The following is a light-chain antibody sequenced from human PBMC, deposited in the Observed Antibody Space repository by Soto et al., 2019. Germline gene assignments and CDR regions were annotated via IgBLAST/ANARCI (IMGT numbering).Light chain of an antibody. CDR1: SSDVGGYNY. J-gene: IGLJ1*01. CDR3: STYTSSSPFFS. V-gene: IGLV2-14*01. CDR2: DVS. Sequence: QSALTQPASVSGSPGQSITISCTGTSSDVGGYNYVSWYQQHPGKAPKLMIYDVSNRHSGVSNRFSGTKSGNTASPTIAWRQSEDEAQYYSSTYTSSSPFFSFGTWIK.